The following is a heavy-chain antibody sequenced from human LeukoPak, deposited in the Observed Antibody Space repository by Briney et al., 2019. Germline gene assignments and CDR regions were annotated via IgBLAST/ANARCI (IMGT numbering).Heavy chain of an antibody. D-gene: IGHD3-10*01. Sequence: PSETLSLTCTVSGGSISSSSYYWGWIRQPPWKGLEWIGSMYYSGSTYYNPSLKSRVTISVDTSKNQFSLKLSSVTAADTAVYYCARHMMVLYGSGSVDYWGRGTLVTVSS. CDR1: GGSISSSSYY. J-gene: IGHJ4*02. CDR3: ARHMMVLYGSGSVDY. V-gene: IGHV4-39*01. CDR2: MYYSGST.